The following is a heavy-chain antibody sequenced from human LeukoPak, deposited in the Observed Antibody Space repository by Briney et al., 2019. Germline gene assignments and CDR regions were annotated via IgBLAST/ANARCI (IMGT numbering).Heavy chain of an antibody. CDR1: GGSISSSSYY. D-gene: IGHD3-10*01. J-gene: IGHJ3*02. CDR2: IYYSGST. CDR3: ARDPLLWFGDSGYAFDI. Sequence: PSETLSLTCTVSGGSISSSSYYWGWIRQPPGKGLEWIGSIYYSGSTYYNPSLKSRVTISVDTSKNQFSLKLSSVTAADTAVYYCARDPLLWFGDSGYAFDIWGQGTMVTVSS. V-gene: IGHV4-39*07.